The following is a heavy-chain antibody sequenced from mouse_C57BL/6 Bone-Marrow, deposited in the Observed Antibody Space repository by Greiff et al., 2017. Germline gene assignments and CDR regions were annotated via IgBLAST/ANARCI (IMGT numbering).Heavy chain of an antibody. J-gene: IGHJ3*01. V-gene: IGHV1-61*01. CDR3: AIYYDYAWFAY. CDR2: IYPSDSET. CDR1: GYTFTSYW. Sequence: QVQLQQSGAELVRPGSSVKLSCKASGYTFTSYWMDWVKQRPGQGLEWIGNIYPSDSETHYNQKFKDKATLTVDKSSSTAYMQLSSLTSEDSAVYYCAIYYDYAWFAYWGRGTLVTVSA. D-gene: IGHD2-4*01.